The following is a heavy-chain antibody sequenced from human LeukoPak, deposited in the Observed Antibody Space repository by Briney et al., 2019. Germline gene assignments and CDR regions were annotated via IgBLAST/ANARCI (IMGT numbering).Heavy chain of an antibody. CDR3: AKRKDFLNLVADY. J-gene: IGHJ4*02. D-gene: IGHD5-12*01. Sequence: GGSLRLSCAASGFTFSSYGMHWVRQAPGKGPEWVAFIRYDGSNKYYADSVKGRFTISRDNSKNTLYLQMNSLRAEDTAVYYCAKRKDFLNLVADYWGQGTLVTVSS. V-gene: IGHV3-30*02. CDR1: GFTFSSYG. CDR2: IRYDGSNK.